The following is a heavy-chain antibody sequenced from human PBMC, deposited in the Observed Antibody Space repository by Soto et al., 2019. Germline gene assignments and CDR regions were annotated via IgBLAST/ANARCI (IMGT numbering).Heavy chain of an antibody. D-gene: IGHD3-10*01. CDR1: GYTFTSFG. J-gene: IGHJ4*02. CDR3: ARDKMIADYGLGTYGY. CDR2: ISGYNGNT. Sequence: ASVKVSCKTSGYTFTSFGVSWVRQAPGQGLEWMGWISGYNGNTKYAQTLQGRVTMTADTSTSTVYMELRGLRSDDTAVYFCARDKMIADYGLGTYGYRGQGTKVNGS. V-gene: IGHV1-18*04.